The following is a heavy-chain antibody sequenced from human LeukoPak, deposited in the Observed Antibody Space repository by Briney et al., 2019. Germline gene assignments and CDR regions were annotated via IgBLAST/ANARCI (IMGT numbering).Heavy chain of an antibody. CDR1: GGSFSSYY. CDR2: VYYSGST. J-gene: IGHJ4*02. D-gene: IGHD4/OR15-4a*01. CDR3: ARGRLWTWDY. V-gene: IGHV4-59*08. Sequence: SETLSLTCTVSGGSFSSYYWSWIRQPPGKGLQWIGYVYYSGSTNYNPSLKSRVTMSIDASRNQFSLKLSSVTAADTAVYYCARGRLWTWDYWGQGTLVTVSS.